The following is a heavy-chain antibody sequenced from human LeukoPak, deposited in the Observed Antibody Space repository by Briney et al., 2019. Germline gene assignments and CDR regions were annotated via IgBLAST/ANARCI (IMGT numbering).Heavy chain of an antibody. CDR3: ARLPGRRGMTTVTNFDY. D-gene: IGHD4-17*01. Sequence: PSETLSLTCTVSGGSISSYYWSWIRQPPGKGLEWIGYIYYSGSTNYNPSLKSRVTISVDTSKNQFSLKLSSVTAADTAVYYCARLPGRRGMTTVTNFDYWGQGTLVTVSS. J-gene: IGHJ4*02. CDR1: GGSISSYY. V-gene: IGHV4-59*01. CDR2: IYYSGST.